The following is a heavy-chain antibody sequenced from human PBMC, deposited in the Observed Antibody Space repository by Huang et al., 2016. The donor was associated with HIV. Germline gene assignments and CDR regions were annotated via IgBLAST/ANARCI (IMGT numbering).Heavy chain of an antibody. CDR2: SKGIQDGGTT. D-gene: IGHD6-25*01. Sequence: EVQLMESGGGLVKPGGSLRLSCAASGFVVSNDWMNWVRQAPGKGLEWVGQSKGIQDGGTTEYAAPVKGRFTISRYDSKNTLSLQINSLRTDDTAFYYCATDLAAAAAFDIWGQGTMVTVSS. J-gene: IGHJ3*02. CDR1: GFVVSNDW. CDR3: ATDLAAAAAFDI. V-gene: IGHV3-15*01.